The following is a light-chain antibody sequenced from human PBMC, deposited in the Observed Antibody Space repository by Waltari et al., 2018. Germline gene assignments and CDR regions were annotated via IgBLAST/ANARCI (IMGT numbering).Light chain of an antibody. Sequence: EVVLTQSPGILSLSPGDRATLSCRASLRVSVNSLAWYQHNPGQAPRLLIYDATMRATAIPDSFSGSVSGTDFTLVITRLEPEDFGVYYCQQYGSSPYTFGQGTKLQIK. J-gene: IGKJ2*01. CDR1: LRVSVNS. CDR3: QQYGSSPYT. CDR2: DAT. V-gene: IGKV3-20*01.